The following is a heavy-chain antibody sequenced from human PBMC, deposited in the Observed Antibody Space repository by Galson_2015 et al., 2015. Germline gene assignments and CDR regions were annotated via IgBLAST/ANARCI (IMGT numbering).Heavy chain of an antibody. CDR1: GGSISSSSYY. D-gene: IGHD6-13*01. CDR2: IYYSGST. V-gene: IGHV4-39*07. Sequence: ETLSLTCTVSGGSISSSSYYWGWIRQPPGKGLEWIGSIYYSGSTYYNPSLKSRVAISVDTSKNQFSLKLSSVTAADTAVYYCARVPIAAAGPYFDYWGQGTLVTVSS. J-gene: IGHJ4*02. CDR3: ARVPIAAAGPYFDY.